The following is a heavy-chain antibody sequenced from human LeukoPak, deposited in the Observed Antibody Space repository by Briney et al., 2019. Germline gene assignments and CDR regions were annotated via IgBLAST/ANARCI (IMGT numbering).Heavy chain of an antibody. Sequence: GGSLRLSCAASGFTFSSYSLNWVRQAPGKGLEWVSSISSSSSYIYYADSVKGRFTISRDNAKNSLYLQMNSLRAEDTAVYYCARDSRGYSYGFWGQGTLVTVSS. D-gene: IGHD5-18*01. CDR2: ISSSSSYI. CDR3: ARDSRGYSYGF. J-gene: IGHJ4*02. CDR1: GFTFSSYS. V-gene: IGHV3-21*01.